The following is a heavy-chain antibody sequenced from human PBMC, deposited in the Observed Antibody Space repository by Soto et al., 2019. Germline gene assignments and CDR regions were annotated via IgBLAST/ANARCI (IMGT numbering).Heavy chain of an antibody. V-gene: IGHV3-30-3*01. Sequence: QVQLVESGGGVVQPGRSLRLSCAASGFTFSSYAMHWVRQAPGKGLEWVAVISYDGSNKYYADSVKGRFTISRDNSKNPLYLQMNRLRAEDTAVYYCARDTTYYDRGEDWGQGTLVTVSS. J-gene: IGHJ4*02. D-gene: IGHD3-10*02. CDR3: ARDTTYYDRGED. CDR1: GFTFSSYA. CDR2: ISYDGSNK.